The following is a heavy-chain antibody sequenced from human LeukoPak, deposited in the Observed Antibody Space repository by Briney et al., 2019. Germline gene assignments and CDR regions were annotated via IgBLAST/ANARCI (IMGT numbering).Heavy chain of an antibody. CDR3: ARDPLRYLRVGHYDY. Sequence: PGGSLRLSCAASGFTFSNSAMNWVRQVPGKGLEWVSSIDYDSSHIYYAASVRGRFTISRDNARNSAYLQMNSLRVEDTAVYYCARDPLRYLRVGHYDYWGQGTLVAVSS. CDR2: IDYDSSHI. D-gene: IGHD3-9*01. V-gene: IGHV3-21*01. J-gene: IGHJ4*02. CDR1: GFTFSNSA.